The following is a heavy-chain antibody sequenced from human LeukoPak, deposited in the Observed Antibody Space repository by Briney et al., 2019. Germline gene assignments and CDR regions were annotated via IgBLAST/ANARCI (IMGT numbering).Heavy chain of an antibody. J-gene: IGHJ5*02. V-gene: IGHV3-21*01. Sequence: GGSLRLSCAASGFTFSSYSMNWVRQAPGKGLEWVSSISSSGSYIYYADSVKGRFTISRDNAKNSLYLQMNSLRAEDTAVYYCARGGYYGDYGSNWFDPWGQGTLVTVSS. CDR3: ARGGYYGDYGSNWFDP. CDR1: GFTFSSYS. D-gene: IGHD4-17*01. CDR2: ISSSGSYI.